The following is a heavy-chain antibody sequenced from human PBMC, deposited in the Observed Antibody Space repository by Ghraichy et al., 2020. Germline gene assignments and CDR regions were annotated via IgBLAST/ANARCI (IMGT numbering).Heavy chain of an antibody. J-gene: IGHJ3*02. CDR1: GYTFTSYG. V-gene: IGHV1-18*01. CDR3: AKIAVAGPRVRDAFDI. D-gene: IGHD6-19*01. Sequence: ASVKVSCKASGYTFTSYGISWVRQAPGQGLEWMGWISAYNGDTNYAQKLQGRVTMTTDTSTSTAYMELRSLRSDDTAVYYCAKIAVAGPRVRDAFDIWGQGTMVTVAS. CDR2: ISAYNGDT.